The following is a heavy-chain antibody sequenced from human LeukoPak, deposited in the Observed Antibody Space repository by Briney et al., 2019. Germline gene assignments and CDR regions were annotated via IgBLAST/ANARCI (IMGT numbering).Heavy chain of an antibody. Sequence: GGSLRLSCAASGFTFSSYGMHWVRQAPGKGLEWVSGINDNGGRTYYTDSVKGRFTISRDNSKNTLYLQMNSLRADDTAVYYCAKDPDYDILTGTTFDYWGQGTLVTVSS. V-gene: IGHV3-23*01. D-gene: IGHD3-9*01. CDR1: GFTFSSYG. J-gene: IGHJ4*02. CDR2: INDNGGRT. CDR3: AKDPDYDILTGTTFDY.